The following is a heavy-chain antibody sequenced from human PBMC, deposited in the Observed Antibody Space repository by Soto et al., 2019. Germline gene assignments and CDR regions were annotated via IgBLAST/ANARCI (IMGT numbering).Heavy chain of an antibody. CDR1: GYTFTSYG. D-gene: IGHD1-7*01. CDR3: ARADNWNYPWNYYYYMDV. J-gene: IGHJ6*03. V-gene: IGHV1-18*01. CDR2: ISAYNGNT. Sequence: ASVKVSCKASGYTFTSYGISWVRQAPGQGLEWMGWISAYNGNTNYAQKLQGRVTMTTDTSTSTAYMEMRSLRSDDTAVYYCARADNWNYPWNYYYYMDVWGKGTTVTVSS.